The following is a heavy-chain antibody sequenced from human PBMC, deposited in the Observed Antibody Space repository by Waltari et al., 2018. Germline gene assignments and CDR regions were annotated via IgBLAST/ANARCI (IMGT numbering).Heavy chain of an antibody. D-gene: IGHD2-15*01. CDR2: VYGSGRT. CDR3: ARDRGRGLYLDT. J-gene: IGHJ5*02. V-gene: IGHV4-4*02. Sequence: NCVRQSPQRGLELIAQVYGSGRTNYNRSFASRVTVSIDPSNNLFSLKMTSATAAATAVYYCARDRGRGLYLDTWGPGTLVAVS.